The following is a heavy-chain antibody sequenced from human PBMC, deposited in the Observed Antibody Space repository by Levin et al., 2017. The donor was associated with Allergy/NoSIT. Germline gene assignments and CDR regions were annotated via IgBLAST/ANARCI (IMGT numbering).Heavy chain of an antibody. J-gene: IGHJ6*03. Sequence: PSETLSLTCAVYGGSFSGYYWSWIRQPPGKGLEWIGEINHSGSTNYNPSLKSRVTISVDTSKNQFSLKLSSVTAADTAVYYCARSSPYCSGGSCYSDRYYYYYYMDVWGKGTTVTVSS. CDR1: GGSFSGYY. CDR2: INHSGST. D-gene: IGHD2-15*01. CDR3: ARSSPYCSGGSCYSDRYYYYYYMDV. V-gene: IGHV4-34*01.